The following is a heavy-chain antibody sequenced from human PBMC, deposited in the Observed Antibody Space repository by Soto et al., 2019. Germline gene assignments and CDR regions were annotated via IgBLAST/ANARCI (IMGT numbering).Heavy chain of an antibody. Sequence: QVQLQESGPGLVKSSGTLSLTCTVSGDSIRSYYWTWVLQPAGLGLEWIGRIFSSDSTNYNSSLKNRVTMSIDTSKNQISLKLSSVTAADTAVYFCARGSKTAVAAFDSWGQGTLVRVSS. CDR3: ARGSKTAVAAFDS. CDR1: GDSIRSYY. V-gene: IGHV4-4*07. CDR2: IFSSDST. D-gene: IGHD2-15*01. J-gene: IGHJ4*02.